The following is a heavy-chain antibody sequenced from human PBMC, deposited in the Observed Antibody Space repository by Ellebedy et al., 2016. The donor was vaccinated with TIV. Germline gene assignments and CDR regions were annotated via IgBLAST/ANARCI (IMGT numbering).Heavy chain of an antibody. D-gene: IGHD5-18*01. Sequence: GESLKISCAASGFTFGDYAMSWVRQAPGKGLEWVGFIRSKAYGGTTEYAASVKGRFTISRDDSKSIAYLQMNSLKTEDTAVYYCTRGNTALINDYWGQGTLVTVSS. CDR2: IRSKAYGGTT. J-gene: IGHJ4*02. V-gene: IGHV3-49*04. CDR1: GFTFGDYA. CDR3: TRGNTALINDY.